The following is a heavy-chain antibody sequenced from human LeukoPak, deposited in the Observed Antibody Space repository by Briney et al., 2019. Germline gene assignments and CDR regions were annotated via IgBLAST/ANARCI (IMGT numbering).Heavy chain of an antibody. CDR2: ISDSSTTI. D-gene: IGHD3-3*01. Sequence: GGSLRLSCAASGFTFSSYWMNWVRQAPGKGLEWVSYISDSSTTIYYADSVKGRFTISRDNAKNSLYLQMNSLRAEDTAVYYCARDRGGAYDFWSGYYTGYFDYWGQGTLVPVSS. J-gene: IGHJ4*02. CDR1: GFTFSSYW. CDR3: ARDRGGAYDFWSGYYTGYFDY. V-gene: IGHV3-48*01.